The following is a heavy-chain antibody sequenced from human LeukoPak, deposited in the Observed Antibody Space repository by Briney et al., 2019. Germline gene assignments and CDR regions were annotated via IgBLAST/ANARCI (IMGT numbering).Heavy chain of an antibody. V-gene: IGHV4-30-4*08. J-gene: IGHJ4*02. CDR3: ARVGDYGLRLDY. CDR2: IYYSGST. D-gene: IGHD4-17*01. Sequence: SETLSLTCTVSGGSISSGGYYWSWIRQHPGKGLEWIGYIYYSGSTYYNPSLKSRVTISVDTSKNQFSLKLSSVTAADTAVYYCARVGDYGLRLDYWGQGTLVTVSS. CDR1: GGSISSGGYY.